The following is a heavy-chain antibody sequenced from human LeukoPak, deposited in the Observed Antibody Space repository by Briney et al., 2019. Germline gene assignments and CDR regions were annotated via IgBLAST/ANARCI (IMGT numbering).Heavy chain of an antibody. V-gene: IGHV4-34*01. CDR3: ARRPSPPDAFDI. CDR2: INHSGSI. Sequence: SETLSLTCAVYGGSFSGYYWSWIRQPPGKGLEWIGEINHSGSINYNPSLKSRATISGDTSTNQFSLNLYSVTDADTAVYYCARRPSPPDAFDIWGQGTMVTVSS. J-gene: IGHJ3*02. CDR1: GGSFSGYY.